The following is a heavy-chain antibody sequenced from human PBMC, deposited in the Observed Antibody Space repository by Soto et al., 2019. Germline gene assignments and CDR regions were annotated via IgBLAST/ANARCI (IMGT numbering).Heavy chain of an antibody. CDR2: INPSGDST. J-gene: IGHJ4*02. CDR1: GYTFSNYY. CDR3: ARPTRSGSPHFDH. V-gene: IGHV1-46*01. Sequence: ASVKVSCKASGYTFSNYYMHWVRQAPGQGLEWMGIINPSGDSTSYAQEFQGRVTMTRETSTSTLYMELRSLRSEDTAVYSCARPTRSGSPHFDHWGQGTQVTVSS. D-gene: IGHD5-12*01.